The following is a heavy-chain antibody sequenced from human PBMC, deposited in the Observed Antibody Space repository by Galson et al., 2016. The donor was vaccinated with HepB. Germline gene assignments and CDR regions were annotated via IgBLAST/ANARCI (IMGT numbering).Heavy chain of an antibody. J-gene: IGHJ4*02. V-gene: IGHV4-59*01. CDR2: FYGSGRT. D-gene: IGHD3-22*01. CDR3: ARSGTYYIFDF. Sequence: SETLSLTCSVSGGSITDYRWSWIRQPPGKGLEWIGYFYGSGRTDYNPSLKSRATLSLVQFKNQFSLKLSSMTAADTAVYYCARSGTYYIFDFWGQGTLVTVSS. CDR1: GGSITDYR.